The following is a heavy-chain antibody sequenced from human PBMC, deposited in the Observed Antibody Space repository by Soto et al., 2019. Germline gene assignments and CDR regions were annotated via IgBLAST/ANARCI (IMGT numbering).Heavy chain of an antibody. CDR2: IWYDGSDK. CDR1: GFTFSSYG. CDR3: GCTEGAFDI. J-gene: IGHJ3*02. V-gene: IGHV3-33*01. Sequence: QVQLVESGGGVVQPGRSLRLSCVASGFTFSSYGMHWVRQAPGKGLEWVAVIWYDGSDKYYTDSVKGRFTISRDNSKNILYLQMNSLRVEDTAVYYCGCTEGAFDIWGQGTMVTVSS.